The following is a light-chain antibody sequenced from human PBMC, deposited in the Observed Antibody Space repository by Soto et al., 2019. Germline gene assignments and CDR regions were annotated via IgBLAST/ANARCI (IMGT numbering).Light chain of an antibody. CDR3: QSYDSSLSGYV. V-gene: IGLV1-40*01. CDR2: GNS. CDR1: SSNIGAGYD. Sequence: SALPQPPSVYGSPGQRVTISCTGSSSNIGAGYDVHWYQQLPGTAPKLLIYGNSNRPSGVPDRFSGSKSGTSASLAITGLQAEDEADYYCQSYDSSLSGYVFGTGTKVTVL. J-gene: IGLJ1*01.